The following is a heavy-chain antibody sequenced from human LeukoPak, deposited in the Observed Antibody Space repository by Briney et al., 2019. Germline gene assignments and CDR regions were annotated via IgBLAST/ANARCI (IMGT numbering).Heavy chain of an antibody. Sequence: SETLSLTCVVSGGSISSGSHYWSWIRQPPGKGLEWIGYIYHSGSTSYCPSLKSRVTISVDRAKNQFSLTLSSVTAADTAVYYCARAAGYTTDWGQGTLATVSS. D-gene: IGHD2-2*02. CDR3: ARAAGYTTD. V-gene: IGHV4-30-2*01. CDR1: GGSISSGSHY. J-gene: IGHJ4*02. CDR2: IYHSGST.